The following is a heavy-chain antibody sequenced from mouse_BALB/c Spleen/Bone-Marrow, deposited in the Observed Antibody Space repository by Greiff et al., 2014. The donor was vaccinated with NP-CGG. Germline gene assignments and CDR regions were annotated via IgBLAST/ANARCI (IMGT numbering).Heavy chain of an antibody. Sequence: ESGPSLVKPSQTLSLTCSVTGDSITSGYWNWIRKFPGNKLEYMGYISYSGSTYFNPSLRSRISITRDTSKNQYYLQLNSVTTEDTATYYCARLGGYGPYFDYWGQGTTLTVSS. J-gene: IGHJ2*01. CDR2: ISYSGST. V-gene: IGHV3-8*02. D-gene: IGHD1-1*02. CDR1: GDSITSGY. CDR3: ARLGGYGPYFDY.